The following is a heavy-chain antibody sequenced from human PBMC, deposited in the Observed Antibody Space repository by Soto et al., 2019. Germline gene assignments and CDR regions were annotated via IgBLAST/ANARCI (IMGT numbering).Heavy chain of an antibody. V-gene: IGHV1-58*01. Sequence: SVKVSCTASGFTFTSSAVQWVLQARGQRLEWIGWIVVGSGNTNYAQKFQERVTITRDMSTSTAYMELSSLRSEDTAVYHCAAGYDSSGYYYYYYGMDVWGQGTTVTVSS. J-gene: IGHJ6*02. CDR3: AAGYDSSGYYYYYYGMDV. D-gene: IGHD3-22*01. CDR1: GFTFTSSA. CDR2: IVVGSGNT.